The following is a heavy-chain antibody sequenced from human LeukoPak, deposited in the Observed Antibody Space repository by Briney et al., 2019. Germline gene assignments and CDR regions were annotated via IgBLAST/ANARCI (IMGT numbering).Heavy chain of an antibody. CDR3: ARDYWSLDY. J-gene: IGHJ4*02. CDR1: GFTFSTYG. D-gene: IGHD3-3*01. CDR2: IGGSGETT. Sequence: GGSLRLSCAASGFTFSTYGMSWVRQAPGKGLEWVAIIGGSGETTIYGDSVKGRLTISRDNSKNTVYLQMNSLRAEDTAVYYCARDYWSLDYWGQGTLVTVSS. V-gene: IGHV3-23*01.